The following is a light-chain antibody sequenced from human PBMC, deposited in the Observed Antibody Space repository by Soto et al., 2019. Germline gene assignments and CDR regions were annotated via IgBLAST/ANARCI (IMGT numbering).Light chain of an antibody. CDR2: AAS. CDR3: QQYGRSPRP. J-gene: IGKJ1*01. Sequence: EIVLTQSPGTLSLSPGERATLSCRASQSVSSSYLAWYQQKPGQAPRLLIYAASSRATGIPDRFSGSGSGTDFNLTISRLEPEDFAVYYCQQYGRSPRPFGQGTKVELK. CDR1: QSVSSSY. V-gene: IGKV3-20*01.